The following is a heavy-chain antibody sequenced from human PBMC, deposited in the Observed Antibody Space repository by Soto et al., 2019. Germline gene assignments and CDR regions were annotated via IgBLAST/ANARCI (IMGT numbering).Heavy chain of an antibody. J-gene: IGHJ4*02. CDR3: ARGRYGDY. CDR2: ISAHNGNT. Sequence: QVHLVQSGAEVKKPGASVKVSCKASSYTFTSYGITCVRQAPGQGLEWMGWISAHNGNTDYAQKLQGRVIVTRDTSTSTAYMELRSLISDDTAVYYCARGRYGDYWGQGALVTVSS. D-gene: IGHD1-1*01. CDR1: SYTFTSYG. V-gene: IGHV1-18*01.